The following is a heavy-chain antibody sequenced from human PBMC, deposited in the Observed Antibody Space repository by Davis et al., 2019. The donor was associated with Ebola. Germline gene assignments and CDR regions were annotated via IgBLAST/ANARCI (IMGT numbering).Heavy chain of an antibody. Sequence: ASVQVSCKASGYTFTSYYMHWVRQAPGQGLEWMGIINPSGGSTSYAQKFQGRLTMTRDTSTSTVHMELSSLRSEDTAVYYCARGLILEWSYLDYWGQGTLVTVSS. CDR1: GYTFTSYY. CDR3: ARGLILEWSYLDY. CDR2: INPSGGST. D-gene: IGHD3-3*01. J-gene: IGHJ4*02. V-gene: IGHV1-46*01.